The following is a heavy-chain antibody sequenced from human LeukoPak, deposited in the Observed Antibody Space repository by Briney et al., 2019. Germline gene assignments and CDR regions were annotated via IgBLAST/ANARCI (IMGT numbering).Heavy chain of an antibody. CDR1: GYTFTGYY. J-gene: IGHJ3*02. D-gene: IGHD6-13*01. CDR3: ARVKQQLVDAFDI. Sequence: ASVKVSCKASGYTFTGYYMHWVRQAPGQGLEWMGWINPNSGGTNYAQNFQGWVTMTRDTSISTAYMELSRLRSDDTAVYYCARVKQQLVDAFDIWGQGTMVTVSS. CDR2: INPNSGGT. V-gene: IGHV1-2*04.